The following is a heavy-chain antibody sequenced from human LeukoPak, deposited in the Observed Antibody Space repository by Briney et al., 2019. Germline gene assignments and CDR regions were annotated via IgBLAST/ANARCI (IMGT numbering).Heavy chain of an antibody. D-gene: IGHD2-2*01. CDR2: IIPIFGTA. CDR3: ATAVVPAAFIDY. V-gene: IGHV1-69*13. Sequence: ASVKVSCKASGGTFSSYAISWVRQAPGQGLEWMGGIIPIFGTANYAQKFQGRVTITADESTSTAYMELSSLRSEDTAVYYCATAVVPAAFIDYWGQGTLVTVSS. J-gene: IGHJ4*02. CDR1: GGTFSSYA.